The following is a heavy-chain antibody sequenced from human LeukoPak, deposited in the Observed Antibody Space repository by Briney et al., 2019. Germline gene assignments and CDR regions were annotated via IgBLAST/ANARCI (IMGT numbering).Heavy chain of an antibody. J-gene: IGHJ4*02. V-gene: IGHV4-61*02. Sequence: SETLSLTCTVSGGSISSGSYYWSWIRQPAGKGLEWIGRIHIDGNTKYNPSLRSRVTMSVDTSKNQFSLRLSSVNAADTAVYYCARDILATSIAAPYYWGQGTLVTVSS. CDR1: GGSISSGSYY. CDR3: ARDILATSIAAPYY. D-gene: IGHD6-13*01. CDR2: IHIDGNT.